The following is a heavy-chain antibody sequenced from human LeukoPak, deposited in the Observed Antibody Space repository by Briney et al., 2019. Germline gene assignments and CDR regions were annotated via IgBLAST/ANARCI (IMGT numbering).Heavy chain of an antibody. CDR1: GDTIRSHY. V-gene: IGHV4-59*11. CDR3: ARSIAARPFYFQH. J-gene: IGHJ1*01. D-gene: IGHD6-6*01. Sequence: SETLSLTCTVSGDTIRSHYWTWIRQTPEKGLEWIGYISHSGTTNYNPSPKSRFTISVDTSKNQFSLKLSSVTAADTAVYYCARSIAARPFYFQHWGQGTLVTVSS. CDR2: ISHSGTT.